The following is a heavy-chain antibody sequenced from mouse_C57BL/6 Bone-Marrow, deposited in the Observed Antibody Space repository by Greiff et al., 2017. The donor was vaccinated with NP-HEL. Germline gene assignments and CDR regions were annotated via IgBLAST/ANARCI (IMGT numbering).Heavy chain of an antibody. D-gene: IGHD1-1*01. J-gene: IGHJ1*03. CDR2: IDPANGNT. V-gene: IGHV14-3*01. CDR3: ARYPYYYGSSLWYFDV. CDR1: GFNIKNTY. Sequence: EVQLQESVAELVRPGASVKLSCTASGFNIKNTYMHWVKQRPEQGLEWIGRIDPANGNTKYAPKFQGKATITADTSSTTAYLHLSSLTSEDTAIYYCARYPYYYGSSLWYFDVWGTGTTVTVSS.